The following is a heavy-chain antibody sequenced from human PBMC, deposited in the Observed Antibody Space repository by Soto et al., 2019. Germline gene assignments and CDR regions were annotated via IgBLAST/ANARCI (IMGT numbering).Heavy chain of an antibody. CDR1: GFTFSDYY. D-gene: IGHD2-2*01. CDR2: ISSSGSTI. V-gene: IGHV3-11*01. CDR3: ARVGPDCSSTSCQIWVELNWFDP. J-gene: IGHJ5*02. Sequence: GGSLRLSCAASGFTFSDYYMSWIRQAPGKGLEWVSYISSSGSTIYYADSVKGRFTISRDNAKNSLYLQMNSLRAEDTAVYYCARVGPDCSSTSCQIWVELNWFDPWGQGTLVTVSS.